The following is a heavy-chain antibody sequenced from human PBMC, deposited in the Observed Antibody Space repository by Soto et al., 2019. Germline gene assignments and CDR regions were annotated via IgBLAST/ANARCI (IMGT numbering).Heavy chain of an antibody. D-gene: IGHD2-2*01. V-gene: IGHV4-30-4*01. CDR3: VRHSTSSYWYFGL. Sequence: QVQLRESDPGLVKPSQTLSLTCTVSGGSINSGTYYWSWIRQPPGKGLEWIGYISYSGSTYYNPSLKSRVYISADTSKNQFSLKLSSVTATDTAVYFCVRHSTSSYWYFGLWGRGTLVTVSS. CDR1: GGSINSGTYY. J-gene: IGHJ2*01. CDR2: ISYSGST.